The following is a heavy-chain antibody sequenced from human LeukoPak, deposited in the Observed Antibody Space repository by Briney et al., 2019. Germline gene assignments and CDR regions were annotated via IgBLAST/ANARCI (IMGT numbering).Heavy chain of an antibody. J-gene: IGHJ2*01. CDR2: IDPSDSYT. Sequence: GESLKISCKGSGYSFTSNWISWVRQMPGKGLEWMGRIDPSDSYTNYSPSFQGHVTISADKSTSTAYLQWSSLKASDTAMYYCARQSSAVARPYWNFDLWGRGTLVTVSS. CDR3: ARQSSAVARPYWNFDL. CDR1: GYSFTSNW. V-gene: IGHV5-10-1*01. D-gene: IGHD6-25*01.